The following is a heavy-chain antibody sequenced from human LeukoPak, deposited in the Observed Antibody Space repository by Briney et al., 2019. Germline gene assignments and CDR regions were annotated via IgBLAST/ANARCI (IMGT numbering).Heavy chain of an antibody. CDR2: ITNDGTSV. V-gene: IGHV3-74*01. Sequence: GGSLRLSCTASAFTFSSYWMHWVRQAPGKGLVWVSRITNDGTSVDYADSVKGRFTISRDNAKNTLYLQMNSLKTEDTAVYYCTTSWYWGQGTLVTVSS. D-gene: IGHD1-14*01. CDR3: TTSWY. J-gene: IGHJ4*02. CDR1: AFTFSSYW.